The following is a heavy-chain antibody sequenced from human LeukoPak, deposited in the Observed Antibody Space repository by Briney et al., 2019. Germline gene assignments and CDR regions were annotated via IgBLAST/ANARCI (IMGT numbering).Heavy chain of an antibody. V-gene: IGHV1-8*03. J-gene: IGHJ4*02. CDR3: ARATPYFDWLLSRTYFDY. CDR1: GYTFTSYD. D-gene: IGHD3-9*01. Sequence: ASVKVSCKASGYTFTSYDINWVRQATGQGLEWMGWMNPNSGNTGYAQKFQGRVTITRNTSISTAYMELSSLRSEDTAVYYCARATPYFDWLLSRTYFDYWGQGTLVTVSS. CDR2: MNPNSGNT.